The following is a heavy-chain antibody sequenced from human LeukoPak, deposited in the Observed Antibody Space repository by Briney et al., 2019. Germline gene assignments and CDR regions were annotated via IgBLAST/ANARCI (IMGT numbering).Heavy chain of an antibody. V-gene: IGHV1-58*02. CDR1: GLPFSSSA. CDR3: AADDQQVIM. J-gene: IGHJ4*02. Sequence: GTSVKVSCKDAGLPFSSSAIQWVRQARGQRLEWIGWIVVGSDKTNYAQKIQERVTITRDMSTSTVYMELSSLRFEDTAVYYCAADDQQVIMWGQGTPVTVSS. CDR2: IVVGSDKT. D-gene: IGHD2-8*01.